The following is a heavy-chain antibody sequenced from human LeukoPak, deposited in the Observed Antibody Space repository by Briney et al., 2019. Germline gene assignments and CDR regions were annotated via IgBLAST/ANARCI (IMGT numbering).Heavy chain of an antibody. D-gene: IGHD3-22*01. CDR1: GFTFSDYY. Sequence: SGGSLRLSCAASGFTFSDYYMSWIRQAPGKGLEWVSYISSSGSTIYYADSVKGRFTISRDNAKNSLYLQMNSLRAEGTAVYYCARLAYYETNETELDYWGQGTLVTVSS. CDR2: ISSSGSTI. J-gene: IGHJ4*02. V-gene: IGHV3-11*01. CDR3: ARLAYYETNETELDY.